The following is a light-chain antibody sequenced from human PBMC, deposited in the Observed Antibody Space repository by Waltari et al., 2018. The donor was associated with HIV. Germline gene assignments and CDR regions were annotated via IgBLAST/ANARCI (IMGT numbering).Light chain of an antibody. CDR2: EVS. J-gene: IGLJ2*01. CDR3: SSYAGSINVL. V-gene: IGLV2-8*01. CDR1: SRDVGGYTY. Sequence: QSALTQPPSASGSPGQSVTISCTGTSRDVGGYTYVYWYQQHPGKAPKLLIAEVSKRPSGVPDRFSGSKSGNTASLTVSGLQAEDEADYYCSSYAGSINVLFGGGTKLAVL.